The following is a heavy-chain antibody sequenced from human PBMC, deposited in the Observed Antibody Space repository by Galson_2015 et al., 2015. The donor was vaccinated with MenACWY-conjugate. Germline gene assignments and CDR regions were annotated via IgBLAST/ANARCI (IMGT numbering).Heavy chain of an antibody. V-gene: IGHV5-51*01. CDR1: GYSFTNYW. Sequence: QSGAEVKKSGESLKISCKGSGYSFTNYWIAWVRQMPGKGLEWMGIIWPGDSETRYSPSFQGQVTISADKSISTAYLQWSSLKASDTAMYYCARYYYDSRGYYSHFDYWGQGTLVTVSS. J-gene: IGHJ4*02. CDR3: ARYYYDSRGYYSHFDY. CDR2: IWPGDSET. D-gene: IGHD3-22*01.